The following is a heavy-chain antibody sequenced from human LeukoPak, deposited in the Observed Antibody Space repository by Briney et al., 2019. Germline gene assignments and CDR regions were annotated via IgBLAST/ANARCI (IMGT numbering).Heavy chain of an antibody. Sequence: ASVKVSCKASGYTFTSYDINWVRQATGQGLEWMGWMNPNSGNTGYAQKFQGRVTITRNTSISTAYMELSSLRSEDTAVYYCARRVGYCSSTSYYYYYYMDVWGKGTTVTVSS. CDR1: GYTFTSYD. CDR3: ARRVGYCSSTSYYYYYYMDV. CDR2: MNPNSGNT. V-gene: IGHV1-8*03. D-gene: IGHD2-2*01. J-gene: IGHJ6*03.